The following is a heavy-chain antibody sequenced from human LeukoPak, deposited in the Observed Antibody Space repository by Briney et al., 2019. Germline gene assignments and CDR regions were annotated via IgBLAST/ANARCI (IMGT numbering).Heavy chain of an antibody. D-gene: IGHD2-21*01. CDR3: AKAPVTTCSGAYCYPFDY. Sequence: PGGSLRLSCAASGFTFSSSWMTWVRQAPGKGLEWVASIREDGSEKTSVDSVKGRFTISRDSSKNTLYLQMNRLRAEDAAVYYCAKAPVTTCSGAYCYPFDYWGQGTLVTVSS. CDR1: GFTFSSSW. J-gene: IGHJ4*02. CDR2: IREDGSEK. V-gene: IGHV3-7*03.